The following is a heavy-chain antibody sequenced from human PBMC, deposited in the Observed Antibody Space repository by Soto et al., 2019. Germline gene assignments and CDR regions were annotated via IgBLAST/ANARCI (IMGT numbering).Heavy chain of an antibody. Sequence: ASVKVSCKASGYTFTSYYMHWVRQAPGQGLEWMGIINPSGGSTSYAQKFQGRVTMTRDTSTSTVYMELSSLRSEDTAVYYCAGGSYYYDISGYYDGFDPWGQGTLVTVSS. J-gene: IGHJ5*02. CDR3: AGGSYYYDISGYYDGFDP. CDR1: GYTFTSYY. CDR2: INPSGGST. V-gene: IGHV1-46*01. D-gene: IGHD3-22*01.